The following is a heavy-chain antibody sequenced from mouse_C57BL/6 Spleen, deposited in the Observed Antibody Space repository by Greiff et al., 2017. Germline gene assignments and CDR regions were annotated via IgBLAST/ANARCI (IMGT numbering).Heavy chain of an antibody. CDR3: ARSRGGYYYAMDY. V-gene: IGHV1-82*01. Sequence: QVQLKESGPELVKPGASVKISCKASGYAFSSSWMNWVKQRPGKGLEWIGRIYPGDGDTNYNGKFKGKATLTADKSTSTAYMQRSILTSEDSAVYFCARSRGGYYYAMDYWGQGTSVTVSS. CDR2: IYPGDGDT. CDR1: GYAFSSSW. J-gene: IGHJ4*01.